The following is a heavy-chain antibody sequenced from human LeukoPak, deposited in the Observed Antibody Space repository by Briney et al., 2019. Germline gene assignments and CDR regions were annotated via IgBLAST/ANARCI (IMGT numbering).Heavy chain of an antibody. CDR2: INPSGGST. V-gene: IGHV1-46*01. Sequence: ASVKVSCKASGYTFTSYYMHWVRQAPGQGLEWMGIINPSGGSTSYAQKFQGRVTMTRDTSTSTVYIELSSLRSEDTAVYYCARELSGAGPFDYWGQGTLVTVSS. CDR1: GYTFTSYY. D-gene: IGHD6-19*01. J-gene: IGHJ4*02. CDR3: ARELSGAGPFDY.